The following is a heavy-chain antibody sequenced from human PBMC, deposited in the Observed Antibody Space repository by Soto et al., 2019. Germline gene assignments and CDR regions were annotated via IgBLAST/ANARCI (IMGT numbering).Heavy chain of an antibody. Sequence: ASVKVSCKASGGTFNTYAITWVRQAPGQGLEWMGGIIAAFRAANYAQKFQGRVTITADESTSTAYMELSSLRSDDTAVYYCARGGGSYCSGGSCHSGRNYYYNMDVWGLGTTVTVSS. D-gene: IGHD2-15*01. CDR1: GGTFNTYA. CDR2: IIAAFRAA. CDR3: ARGGGSYCSGGSCHSGRNYYYNMDV. J-gene: IGHJ6*02. V-gene: IGHV1-69*13.